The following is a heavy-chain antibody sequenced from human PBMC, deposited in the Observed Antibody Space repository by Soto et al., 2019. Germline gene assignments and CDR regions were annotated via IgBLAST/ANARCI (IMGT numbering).Heavy chain of an antibody. J-gene: IGHJ6*03. CDR2: IYYSGST. CDR1: GGTISSYD. CDR3: ARRVWAARGYYYMDV. V-gene: IGHV4-59*08. Sequence: PSETLSLTSTVSGGTISSYDWSWIRQPPGKGLEWIGYIYYSGSTNYNPSLKSRVTISVDTSKNQFSLKLSSVTAADTAVYYCARRVWAARGYYYMDVWGKGTTVTVSS. D-gene: IGHD6-6*01.